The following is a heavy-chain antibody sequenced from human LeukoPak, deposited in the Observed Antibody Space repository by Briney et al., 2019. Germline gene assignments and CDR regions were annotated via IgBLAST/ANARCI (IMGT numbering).Heavy chain of an antibody. J-gene: IGHJ4*02. D-gene: IGHD3-10*01. CDR3: ARYASGSWNPEKYYFDY. Sequence: SETLSLTFTVSGGSISSYYWSWIRQPPGKGLEWIGYIYYSGSSNYNPSLKSRVTISVDTSKNQFSLKLSSVTAADTAVYYCARYASGSWNPEKYYFDYWGQGTLVTVSS. V-gene: IGHV4-59*01. CDR1: GGSISSYY. CDR2: IYYSGSS.